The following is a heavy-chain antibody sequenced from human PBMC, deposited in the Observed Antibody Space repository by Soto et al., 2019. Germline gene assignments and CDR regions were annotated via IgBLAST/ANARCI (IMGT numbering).Heavy chain of an antibody. CDR2: IYYSGST. CDR3: AREGYNFGPFDY. Sequence: SETLSLTCTVSGGSINNGDYYWSWIRQPPEKGLEWIGYIYYSGSTYYNPSLKSRVTISIDTSKNQFPLKFNSVTAADTAVYYCAREGYNFGPFDYWGQGALVT. D-gene: IGHD5-18*01. J-gene: IGHJ4*02. CDR1: GGSINNGDYY. V-gene: IGHV4-30-4*02.